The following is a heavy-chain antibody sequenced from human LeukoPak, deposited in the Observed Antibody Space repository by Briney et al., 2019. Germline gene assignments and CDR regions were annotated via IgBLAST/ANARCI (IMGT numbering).Heavy chain of an antibody. CDR2: ISSSSSYI. CDR3: ASLNYYDSSGPQAN. J-gene: IGHJ4*02. V-gene: IGHV3-21*01. CDR1: GFTFSSYS. Sequence: PGGSLRLSCAASGFTFSSYSMNWVRQAPGKGLEWVSSISSSSSYIYYADSVKGRFTISRDNAKNSLYLQMNGLRAEDTAVYYCASLNYYDSSGPQANWGQGTLVTVSS. D-gene: IGHD3-22*01.